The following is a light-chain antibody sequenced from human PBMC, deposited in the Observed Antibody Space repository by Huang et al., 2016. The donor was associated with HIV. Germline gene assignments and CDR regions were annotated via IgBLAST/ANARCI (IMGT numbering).Light chain of an antibody. CDR2: YAS. J-gene: IGKJ5*01. CDR3: QQANSFPRIA. CDR1: QDIKTW. Sequence: IQMTQSPSFVSASVGDRVTITCRASQDIKTWLAWYQQKPGKAPKPLIYYASRMQNGVPARCSGSGSGTQFTLTISSLQPEDCATYYCQQANSFPRIAFGQGTRLEIK. V-gene: IGKV1-12*01.